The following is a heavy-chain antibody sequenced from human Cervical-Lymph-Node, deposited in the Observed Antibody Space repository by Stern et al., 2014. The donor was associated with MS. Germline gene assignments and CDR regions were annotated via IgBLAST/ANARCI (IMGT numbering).Heavy chain of an antibody. V-gene: IGHV3-43*01. J-gene: IGHJ6*02. D-gene: IGHD2-21*01. CDR2: ITWDTGST. CDR1: GFTFDEYT. CDR3: AKVHSSYNGLDV. Sequence: MQLVQSGGVVVQPGGSLRLTCAASGFTFDEYTMHWVRQAPGKGLEWISLITWDTGSTYYADSVKGRFTISRDNSDNSLYLQMNSLRIEDTALYYCAKVHSSYNGLDVWGQGTTVTVSS.